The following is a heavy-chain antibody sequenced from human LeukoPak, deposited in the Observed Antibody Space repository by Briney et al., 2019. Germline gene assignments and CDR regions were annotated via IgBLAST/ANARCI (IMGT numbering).Heavy chain of an antibody. V-gene: IGHV1-46*01. CDR1: GYTFTSYY. CDR3: ARDREGTTYWFDA. CDR2: INPSGGST. Sequence: ASVKVSCKASGYTFTSYYMHWVRQAPGQGLEWMGIINPSGGSTSYAQKFQGRVTMTRDMSTSTVYMELSSLRSEDTAVYYCARDREGTTYWFDAWGHGTLVTVSS. J-gene: IGHJ5*01. D-gene: IGHD1-7*01.